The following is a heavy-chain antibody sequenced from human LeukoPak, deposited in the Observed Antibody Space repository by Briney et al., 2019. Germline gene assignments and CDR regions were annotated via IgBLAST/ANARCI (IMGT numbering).Heavy chain of an antibody. CDR1: GGYFSGYY. V-gene: IGHV4-34*01. D-gene: IGHD1-26*01. CDR2: INHRGST. CDR3: ARAEWELDDAFDI. J-gene: IGHJ3*02. Sequence: PSETLSLPCAVYGGYFSGYYWRWLRHPTGKGLEWMGEINHRGSTNYTPSLKSRVPISVDTSRNQSSLKLSSVTAPDTAVYYCARAEWELDDAFDIWGQGTMVTVSS.